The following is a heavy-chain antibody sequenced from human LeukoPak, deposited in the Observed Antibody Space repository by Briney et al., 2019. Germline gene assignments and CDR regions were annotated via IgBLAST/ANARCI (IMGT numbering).Heavy chain of an antibody. D-gene: IGHD5-12*01. Sequence: GASVKVSCKASGYTFTGYYMHWVRQAPGQGLEWMGWINPNSGGTNYAQKFQGRVTMTRDTSISTAYMELSRLRSDDTAVYYCASQYSGYDSGFDYWGQGTLVTVSS. V-gene: IGHV1-2*02. J-gene: IGHJ4*02. CDR1: GYTFTGYY. CDR2: INPNSGGT. CDR3: ASQYSGYDSGFDY.